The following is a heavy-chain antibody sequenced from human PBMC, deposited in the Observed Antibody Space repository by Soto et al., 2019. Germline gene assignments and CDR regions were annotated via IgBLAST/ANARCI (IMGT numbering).Heavy chain of an antibody. D-gene: IGHD5-18*01. J-gene: IGHJ4*02. V-gene: IGHV4-31*02. CDR2: IYYSGST. CDR1: GGSISSGGYY. CDR3: ASRRYSYGYLSY. Sequence: SETLSLTXTVSGGSISSGGYYWSWIRQHPGKGLEWIGYIYYSGSTYYNPSLKSRVTISVDTSKNQFSLKLGSVTAADTAVYYCASRRYSYGYLSYWGQGTLVTVSS.